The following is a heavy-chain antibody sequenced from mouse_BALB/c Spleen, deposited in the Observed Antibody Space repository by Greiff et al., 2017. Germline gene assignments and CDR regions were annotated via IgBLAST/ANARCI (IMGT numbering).Heavy chain of an antibody. V-gene: IGHV5-4*02. CDR1: GFTFSDYY. Sequence: EVKLVESGGGLVKPGGSLKLSCAASGFTFSDYYMYWVRQTPEKRLEWVATISDGGSYTYYPDSVKGRFTISRDNAKNNLYLQMSSLKSEDTAMYYCARDSLIHYYGAPYAMDYWGQGTSVTVSS. D-gene: IGHD1-2*01. J-gene: IGHJ4*01. CDR3: ARDSLIHYYGAPYAMDY. CDR2: ISDGGSYT.